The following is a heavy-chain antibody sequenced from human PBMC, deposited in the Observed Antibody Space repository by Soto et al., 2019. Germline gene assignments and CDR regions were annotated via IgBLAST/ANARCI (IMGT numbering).Heavy chain of an antibody. CDR1: GGTFSSHA. CDR2: IIPFFKAT. J-gene: IGHJ6*02. D-gene: IGHD3-16*01. V-gene: IGHV1-69*01. Sequence: QVQLVQSGAEVKKPGSSVKVSCKVSGGTFSSHAISWVRQAPGQGLEWMGGIIPFFKATSVAQKFQGRVTITADDSTSTAYMDLYSLGSEDTAVYYCARDVPLNYYDGTFSYYAMDVWGQGTTVTVSS. CDR3: ARDVPLNYYDGTFSYYAMDV.